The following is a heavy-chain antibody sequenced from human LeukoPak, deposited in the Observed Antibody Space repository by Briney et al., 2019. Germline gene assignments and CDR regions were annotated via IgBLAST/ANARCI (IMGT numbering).Heavy chain of an antibody. V-gene: IGHV4-34*01. CDR2: INHSGST. D-gene: IGHD3-16*01. Sequence: SETLSLTCAVYGGSFSGYYWSWIRQPPGKGLEWIGEINHSGSTNYNPSLKSRVTISVDTSKNQFSLKLSSVTAADTAVYYCVRRRLGVYYYGMDVWGQGTTVTVSS. CDR3: VRRRLGVYYYGMDV. CDR1: GGSFSGYY. J-gene: IGHJ6*02.